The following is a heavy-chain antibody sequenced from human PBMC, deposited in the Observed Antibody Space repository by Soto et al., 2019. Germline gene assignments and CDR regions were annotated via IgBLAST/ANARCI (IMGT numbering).Heavy chain of an antibody. Sequence: QVQLQESGPGLVKPSQTLSLTCTVSGGSISSGGYYWSWIRQHPGKGLEWIGYIYYSGSTYYNPSLQSRVTMSVDPSKNQFSLKLRSVTAADTAVYYCAIGLEVVAAPRYSSWDWFDPWGQGTLVTVSS. D-gene: IGHD2-15*01. J-gene: IGHJ5*02. CDR3: AIGLEVVAAPRYSSWDWFDP. CDR2: IYYSGST. V-gene: IGHV4-31*03. CDR1: GGSISSGGYY.